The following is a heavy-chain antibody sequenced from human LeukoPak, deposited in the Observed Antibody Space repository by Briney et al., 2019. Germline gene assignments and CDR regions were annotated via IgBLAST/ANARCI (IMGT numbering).Heavy chain of an antibody. V-gene: IGHV3-11*04. CDR1: GFTFSDYY. D-gene: IGHD6-19*01. J-gene: IGHJ4*02. CDR3: ARDWSLAVAGTPYY. Sequence: PGGSLRLSCAASGFTFSDYYMSWIRLAPGKGLEWVSYISSSGSTIYYADSVKGRFTISRDNAKNSLYLQMNSLRAEDTAVYYCARDWSLAVAGTPYYWGQGTLVTVSS. CDR2: ISSSGSTI.